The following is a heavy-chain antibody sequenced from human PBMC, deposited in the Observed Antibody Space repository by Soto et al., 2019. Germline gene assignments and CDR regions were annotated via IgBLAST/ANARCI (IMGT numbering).Heavy chain of an antibody. Sequence: QVQLVESGGGVVQPGRSLRLSCAASGFTFSSYGMHWVRQAPGKGLEWVAVISYDGSNKYYADSVKGRFTISRDNSKNKLYLQMNTLRAEDTAVYYCAKEGQTGDRGYGMDVWGQGPTVTVSS. CDR3: AKEGQTGDRGYGMDV. CDR2: ISYDGSNK. CDR1: GFTFSSYG. D-gene: IGHD7-27*01. V-gene: IGHV3-30*18. J-gene: IGHJ6*02.